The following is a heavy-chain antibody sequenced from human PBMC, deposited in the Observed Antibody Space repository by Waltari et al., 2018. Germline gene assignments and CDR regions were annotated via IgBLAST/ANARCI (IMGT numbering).Heavy chain of an antibody. Sequence: QVQLQESGPGLVKPSETLSLTCTVSGGSISSSYWSWIRQPPGKGLEWIGYIYYSGRTNYNPSLKSRVTISVDTSKNQFSLKLSSVTAADTAVYYCARLTNWDYYYYMDGWGKGTTVTVSS. CDR3: ARLTNWDYYYYMDG. D-gene: IGHD7-27*01. J-gene: IGHJ6*03. CDR1: GGSISSSY. CDR2: IYYSGRT. V-gene: IGHV4-59*01.